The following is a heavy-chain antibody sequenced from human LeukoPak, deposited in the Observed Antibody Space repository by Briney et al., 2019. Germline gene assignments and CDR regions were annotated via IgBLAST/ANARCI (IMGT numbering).Heavy chain of an antibody. Sequence: GGSLRLSCAASGFTFSSYAMNWVRQAPGKGLEWVSAIRDSGSSTHYADSVKGRFTTSRDNSKNTLFLQMNSLRAEDTAIYYCAKYGPQDSGSSHFDYWGQGALVTVSS. CDR3: AKYGPQDSGSSHFDY. CDR2: IRDSGSST. V-gene: IGHV3-23*01. CDR1: GFTFSSYA. D-gene: IGHD1-26*01. J-gene: IGHJ4*02.